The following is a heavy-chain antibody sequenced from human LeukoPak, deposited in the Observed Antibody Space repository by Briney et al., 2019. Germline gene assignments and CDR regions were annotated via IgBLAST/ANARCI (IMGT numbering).Heavy chain of an antibody. Sequence: SGGSLRLSCAASGFTFTKYWMSWVRQAPGKGLEWVANIRQDGRETNYVDSMKGRFTISRDNAKNTVFLQMNNLRAEDTAVYYCAKGSGWYPFDYWGQGTLVTVSS. CDR3: AKGSGWYPFDY. V-gene: IGHV3-7*01. J-gene: IGHJ4*02. CDR2: IRQDGRET. D-gene: IGHD6-19*01. CDR1: GFTFTKYW.